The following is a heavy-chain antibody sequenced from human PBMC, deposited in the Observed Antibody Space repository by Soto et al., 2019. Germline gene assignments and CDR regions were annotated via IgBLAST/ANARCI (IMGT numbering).Heavy chain of an antibody. V-gene: IGHV5-51*01. D-gene: IGHD6-6*01. Sequence: GESLKISCQGSGYSVTSSWIVWVRQMPGKGLEYMGIIYPDDSQSRYSPSFQGQVILSADKSTSTAYVQWSSLKASDTAMYYCARFGGASLVFNWFDSWGQGTLVTVSS. CDR3: ARFGGASLVFNWFDS. J-gene: IGHJ5*01. CDR1: GYSVTSSW. CDR2: IYPDDSQS.